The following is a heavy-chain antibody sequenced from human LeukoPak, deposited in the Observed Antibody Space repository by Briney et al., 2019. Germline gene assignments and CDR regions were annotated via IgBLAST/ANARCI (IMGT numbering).Heavy chain of an antibody. CDR2: IYPVDSDT. CDR1: GYKFNAYW. Sequence: GESLKISCEGSGYKFNAYWIARVREMPGKGLGCIGVIYPVDSDTRYSPSFQGQVTISDDKSVSIAYLQWSRLKASHTAMYYCARPNITSYYDSRGYDAFDVWGQGTMVIVSS. J-gene: IGHJ3*01. D-gene: IGHD3-22*01. CDR3: ARPNITSYYDSRGYDAFDV. V-gene: IGHV5-51*01.